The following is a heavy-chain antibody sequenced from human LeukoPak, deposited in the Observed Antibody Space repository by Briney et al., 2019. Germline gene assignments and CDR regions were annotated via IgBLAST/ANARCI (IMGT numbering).Heavy chain of an antibody. CDR1: GFTFSNYR. J-gene: IGHJ6*03. Sequence: GGSLRLSCAASGFTFSNYRMNWVRQAPGKGLEWVSFISRSSSTIYYADSVKGRFTISRDHAKNSAYLQMNSLRDEDTAVYYCGRDEDDFGYYYMDVWGKGTTVTASS. V-gene: IGHV3-48*02. D-gene: IGHD3-3*01. CDR3: GRDEDDFGYYYMDV. CDR2: ISRSSSTI.